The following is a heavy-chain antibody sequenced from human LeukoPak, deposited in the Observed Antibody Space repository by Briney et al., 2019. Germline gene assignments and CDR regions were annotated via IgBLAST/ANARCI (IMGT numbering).Heavy chain of an antibody. Sequence: SETLSLTCTVSGASISSSTYYWGWIRQPPGKGLEWIGTMSYRGSTYYNPSLRSRVTMSLDTSKTQFSLKLSSVTVADTAVYYCAGHTYTGLGDYWGQGTLVTVSS. D-gene: IGHD6-19*01. CDR2: MSYRGST. J-gene: IGHJ4*02. CDR1: GASISSSTYY. V-gene: IGHV4-39*01. CDR3: AGHTYTGLGDY.